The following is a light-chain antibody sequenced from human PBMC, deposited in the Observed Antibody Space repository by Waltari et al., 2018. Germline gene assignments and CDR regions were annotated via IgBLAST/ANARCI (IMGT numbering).Light chain of an antibody. J-gene: IGKJ2*01. V-gene: IGKV3-11*01. CDR3: QQRNIWPNT. CDR2: DAS. CDR1: QIVGNY. Sequence: EIELTQSPATLSLSPGERATLSCRASQIVGNYLAWYQQKPGHVPRLVIYDASSRATGVPGRFSGSGSGTEFTLTISSLEPEDFAVYYCQQRNIWPNTFGQGTKLEIK.